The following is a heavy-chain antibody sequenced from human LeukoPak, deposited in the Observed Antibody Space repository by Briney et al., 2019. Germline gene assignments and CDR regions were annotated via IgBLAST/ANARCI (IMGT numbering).Heavy chain of an antibody. CDR1: GYTFTGYH. Sequence: GASVKVSCKASGYTFTGYHMHWVRQAPGQGLEWMGWINPNSGGTNYAQKFQGRVTMTRDTSISTAYMELSRLRSDDTAVYYCATTAFLEWEGPWGTGFDYWGQGTLVTVSS. CDR3: ATTAFLEWEGPWGTGFDY. CDR2: INPNSGGT. J-gene: IGHJ4*02. V-gene: IGHV1-2*02. D-gene: IGHD3-3*02.